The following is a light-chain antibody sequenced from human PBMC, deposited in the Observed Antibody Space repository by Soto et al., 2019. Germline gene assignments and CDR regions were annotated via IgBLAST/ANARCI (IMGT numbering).Light chain of an antibody. CDR2: AAS. V-gene: IGKV1-27*01. CDR3: QKYPNVPA. J-gene: IGKJ4*01. Sequence: DIQMTQSPSSLSASVGDRVTITCRASQGISNYLAWYQQIPGKVPKLLISAASTLQPGVPSRFSGSGSGTDFTLTSSRLQAEYVATCYEQKYPNVPAFGGGTKVEIK. CDR1: QGISNY.